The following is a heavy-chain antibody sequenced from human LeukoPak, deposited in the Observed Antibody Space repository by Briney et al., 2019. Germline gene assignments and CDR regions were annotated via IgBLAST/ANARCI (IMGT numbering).Heavy chain of an antibody. J-gene: IGHJ4*02. V-gene: IGHV3-21*01. D-gene: IGHD3-22*01. CDR3: ARDGDSSAYRYFDY. CDR1: GFTFSNYN. CDR2: ISSSRSSYI. Sequence: GGSLRLSCAASGFTFSNYNMNWVRQAPGKGLEWVSTISSSRSSYIYYADSVKGRFTISRDNAKNSLYLQMNSLRAEDTAVYYCARDGDSSAYRYFDYWGQGTLVTVSS.